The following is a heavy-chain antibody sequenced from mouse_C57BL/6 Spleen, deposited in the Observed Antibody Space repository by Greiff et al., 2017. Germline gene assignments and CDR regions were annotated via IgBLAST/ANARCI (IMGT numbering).Heavy chain of an antibody. V-gene: IGHV5-17*01. CDR1: GFTFSDYG. CDR3: ARDSFITTLVGFDY. D-gene: IGHD1-1*01. J-gene: IGHJ2*01. Sequence: EVQLVESGGGLVKPGGSLKLSCAASGFTFSDYGMHWVRQAPEKGLEWVAYISSGSSTIYYADTVKGRFTISRDNAKITLFLQMTRLRSEDTAMYYCARDSFITTLVGFDYWGQGTTLTVSS. CDR2: ISSGSSTI.